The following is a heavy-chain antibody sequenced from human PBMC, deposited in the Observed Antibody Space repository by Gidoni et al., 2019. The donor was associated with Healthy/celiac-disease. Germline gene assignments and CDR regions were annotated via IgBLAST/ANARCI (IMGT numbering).Heavy chain of an antibody. Sequence: EVQLVESGGGLVQPGRSLRLSCAASGFTFDDYAMHWVRQAPGKGLEWVSGISWNSGSIGYADSVKGRFTISRDNAKNSLYLQMNSLRAEDTALYYCAKDMEPLGYSSGWGYWGQGTLVTVSS. V-gene: IGHV3-9*01. CDR1: GFTFDDYA. CDR3: AKDMEPLGYSSGWGY. CDR2: ISWNSGSI. J-gene: IGHJ4*02. D-gene: IGHD6-19*01.